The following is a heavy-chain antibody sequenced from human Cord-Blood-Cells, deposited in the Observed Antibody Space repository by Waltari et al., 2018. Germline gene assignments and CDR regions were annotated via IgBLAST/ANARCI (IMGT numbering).Heavy chain of an antibody. J-gene: IGHJ3*02. CDR2: ISSSSSYI. V-gene: IGHV3-21*01. Sequence: EVQLVESGGGLVKPGGSLRLSCAASGFTFRSYSMNWVRQAPGKGREWVSSISSSSSYIYYADSLKGRFTISRDNAKNSLYLQMNSLRAEDTAVYYCARGLSFAFDIWGQGTMVTVSS. CDR1: GFTFRSYS. D-gene: IGHD1-26*01. CDR3: ARGLSFAFDI.